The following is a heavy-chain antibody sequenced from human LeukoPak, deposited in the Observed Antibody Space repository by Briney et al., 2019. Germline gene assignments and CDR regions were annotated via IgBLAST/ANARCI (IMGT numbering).Heavy chain of an antibody. D-gene: IGHD2/OR15-2a*01. Sequence: GGSLRLSCAASAFTFSSYGVHWVRQAPGKGLEWVAFIRYSGSNKYYADSVKGRFTISRDNSKNTLYLQMNSLRAEDTAVYYCAKQWGEYFYYMDVWGNGTTVTISS. CDR3: AKQWGEYFYYMDV. V-gene: IGHV3-30*02. CDR1: AFTFSSYG. CDR2: IRYSGSNK. J-gene: IGHJ6*03.